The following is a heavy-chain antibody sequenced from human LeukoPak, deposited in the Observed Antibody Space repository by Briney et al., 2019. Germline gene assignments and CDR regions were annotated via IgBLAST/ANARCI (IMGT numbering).Heavy chain of an antibody. Sequence: GGSLRLSCAASGFTFSSYGMHWVRQAPGKGLEWVAFIRYDGSNKYYADSVKGRFTISRDNSKNTPYLQMNSLRAEDTAVYYCAKDLITIFGVVIIYYYYYMDVWGKGTTVTVSS. CDR3: AKDLITIFGVVIIYYYYYMDV. CDR1: GFTFSSYG. V-gene: IGHV3-30*02. CDR2: IRYDGSNK. J-gene: IGHJ6*03. D-gene: IGHD3-3*01.